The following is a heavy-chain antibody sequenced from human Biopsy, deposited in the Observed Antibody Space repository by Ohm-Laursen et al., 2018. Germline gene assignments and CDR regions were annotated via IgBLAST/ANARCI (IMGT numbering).Heavy chain of an antibody. J-gene: IGHJ5*01. CDR3: ARVRGGFLEWFDY. D-gene: IGHD3-3*01. CDR1: GESFNGYY. Sequence: TLSLTCAVYGESFNGYYWSWIRKSPGKGLEWLAYISYTGGITSNPSLNGRATMSLDTSKNQFSLRLIYVTAADTAVYYCARVRGGFLEWFDYWGQGTLITVSS. CDR2: ISYTGGI. V-gene: IGHV4-59*01.